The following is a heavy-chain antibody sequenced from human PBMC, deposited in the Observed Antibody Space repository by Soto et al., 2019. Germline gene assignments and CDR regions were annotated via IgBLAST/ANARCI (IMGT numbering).Heavy chain of an antibody. CDR1: GYTFSSYG. J-gene: IGHJ4*02. Sequence: QVQLVQSGAEVKKPGASVKVSCKASGYTFSSYGITWVRQAPGQGLEWLGWISAYNGKTNYAQKLQGRVTMTTDTTXSXXDTERRSLRSVDTTVYYCAGDQPYYLGPGTYYFENWGQGTLVTVSS. CDR2: ISAYNGKT. CDR3: AGDQPYYLGPGTYYFEN. D-gene: IGHD3-10*01. V-gene: IGHV1-18*01.